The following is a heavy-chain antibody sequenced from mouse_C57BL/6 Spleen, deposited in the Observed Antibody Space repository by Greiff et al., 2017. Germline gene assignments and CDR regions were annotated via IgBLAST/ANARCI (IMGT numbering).Heavy chain of an antibody. J-gene: IGHJ2*01. V-gene: IGHV1-72*01. D-gene: IGHD1-1*01. CDR1: GYTFTSYW. CDR2: IDPNSGGT. CDR3: ARDDGSYYYGSSFDY. Sequence: QVQLQQPGAELVKPGASVKLSCKASGYTFTSYWMHWVKQRPGRGLEWIGRIDPNSGGTKYNEKFKSKATMTVDKPSSTAYMQLSSLTSEDSAVYDCARDDGSYYYGSSFDYWGQGTTLTVAS.